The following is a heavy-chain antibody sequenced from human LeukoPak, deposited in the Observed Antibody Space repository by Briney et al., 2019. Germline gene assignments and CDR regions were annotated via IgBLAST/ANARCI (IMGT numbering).Heavy chain of an antibody. J-gene: IGHJ3*02. CDR3: AVDVSGRHDAFDI. CDR2: IIPIFGPA. Sequence: SVKVSCKASGYTFTSYGISWVRQAPGQGLEWMGGIIPIFGPANYAQRFQGRVTITADKSTSTAYMELSSLRSEDTAVYFCAVDVSGRHDAFDIWGQGTLVTVSS. D-gene: IGHD3-10*01. CDR1: GYTFTSYG. V-gene: IGHV1-69*06.